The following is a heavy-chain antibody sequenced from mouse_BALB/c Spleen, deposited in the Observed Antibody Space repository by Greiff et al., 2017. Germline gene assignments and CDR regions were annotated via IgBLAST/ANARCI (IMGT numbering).Heavy chain of an antibody. CDR2: ILPGSGST. D-gene: IGHD1-1*01. V-gene: IGHV1-9*01. J-gene: IGHJ2*01. Sequence: QVQLQQSGAELMKPGASVKISCKATGYTFSSYWIERVKQRPGHGLEWIGEILPGSGSTNYNEKFKGKATFTADTSSNTAYMQLSSLTSEDSAVYYCARKNYYGSSFDNWGQGTTLTVSS. CDR1: GYTFSSYW. CDR3: ARKNYYGSSFDN.